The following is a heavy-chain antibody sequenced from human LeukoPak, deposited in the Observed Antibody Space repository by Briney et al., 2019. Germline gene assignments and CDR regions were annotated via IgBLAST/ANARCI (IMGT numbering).Heavy chain of an antibody. J-gene: IGHJ4*02. CDR2: ISYDGSNE. D-gene: IGHD3-3*02. CDR1: GFTFSSYV. Sequence: GRSLRLSCAASGFTFSSYVMHWVRQAPGKGLEWVAIISYDGSNEYYADSVKGRFTISRDNAKNSLHLQMNSLRAEDTAVYYCARDQGGISSPLGYWGQGTLVTVSS. V-gene: IGHV3-30*04. CDR3: ARDQGGISSPLGY.